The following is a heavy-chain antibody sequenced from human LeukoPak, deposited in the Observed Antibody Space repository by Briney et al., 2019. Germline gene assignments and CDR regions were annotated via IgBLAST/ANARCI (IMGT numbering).Heavy chain of an antibody. CDR1: GYTFTGYY. D-gene: IGHD5-12*01. J-gene: IGHJ6*02. CDR2: INPNNGDT. V-gene: IGHV1-2*02. CDR3: ARVRGYSGYYVMDV. Sequence: ASVKVSCKASGYTFTGYYMHWVRQAPGLGLEWMGWINPNNGDTNYAQKFQGRVTMTRDTSISTVYMELSSLRSDDTAVYSCARVRGYSGYYVMDVWGQGTTVTISS.